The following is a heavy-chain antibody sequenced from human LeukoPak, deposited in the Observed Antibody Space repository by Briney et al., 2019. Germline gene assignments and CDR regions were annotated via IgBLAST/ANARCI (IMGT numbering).Heavy chain of an antibody. V-gene: IGHV4-59*01. CDR3: ARVRDGYNPYYFEY. J-gene: IGHJ4*02. CDR2: IYYSGST. D-gene: IGHD5-24*01. CDR1: GGSISSYY. Sequence: SETLSLTCTDSGGSISSYYWSWIRQPPGKGLEWIGYIYYSGSTNYNPSLKSRVTISVDTSKNQFSLKLSSVTAADTAVYYCARVRDGYNPYYFEYWGQGTLVTVSS.